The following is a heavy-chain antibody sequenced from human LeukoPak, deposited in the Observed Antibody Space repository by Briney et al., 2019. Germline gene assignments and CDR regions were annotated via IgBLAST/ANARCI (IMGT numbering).Heavy chain of an antibody. Sequence: GGSLRLSCAASGFTFSSYSMNWVRQAPGKGLEWVSYISSSSSTIYYADSVKGRFTISRDNSKNTLYLQMNSLRAEDTAVYYCARDIAGWYYYWGQGTLVTVSS. CDR3: ARDIAGWYYY. J-gene: IGHJ4*02. CDR2: ISSSSSTI. CDR1: GFTFSSYS. D-gene: IGHD6-19*01. V-gene: IGHV3-48*01.